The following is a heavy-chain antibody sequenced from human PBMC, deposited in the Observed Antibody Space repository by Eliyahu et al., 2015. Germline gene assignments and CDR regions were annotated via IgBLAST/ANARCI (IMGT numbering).Heavy chain of an antibody. CDR2: IRRKAHGGTT. V-gene: IGHV3-49*04. CDR1: GFTFGDYT. D-gene: IGHD1-14*01. CDR3: TRGAGPE. J-gene: IGHJ4*02. Sequence: EVQLVESGGGLVQPGRSLRLACTTSGFTFGDYTLTWVRQAPGKGLEWVAFIRRKAHGGTTEYAASVKGRFTVSRDDSKSIAYLQMNSLKTEDTAVYYCTRGAGPEWGQGTLVTVSS.